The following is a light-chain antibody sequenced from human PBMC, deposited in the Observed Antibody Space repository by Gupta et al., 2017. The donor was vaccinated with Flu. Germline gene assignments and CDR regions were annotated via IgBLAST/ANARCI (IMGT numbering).Light chain of an antibody. V-gene: IGKV3-11*01. CDR3: QQRSDLPMYT. CDR2: DAS. Sequence: EVALTQPPATLSLSPGERAVPACRVSQSVSPYIAWYQQKRGQAPRLLMYDASRRVEGIRARFSGSGCGTDXTLTISXGEQEDFAVYYCQQRSDLPMYTFGXGTKLEI. J-gene: IGKJ2*01. CDR1: QSVSPY.